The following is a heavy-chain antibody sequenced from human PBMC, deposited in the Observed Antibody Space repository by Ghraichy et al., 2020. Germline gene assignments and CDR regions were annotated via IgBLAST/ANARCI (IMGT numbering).Heavy chain of an antibody. D-gene: IGHD4-23*01. CDR1: GGSISSYY. CDR3: ARHLGGNSEAYYYYGMDV. V-gene: IGHV4-59*08. Sequence: SETLSLTCTVSGGSISSYYWSWIRQPPGKGLEWIGYIYYSGSTNYNPSLKSRVTISVDTSKNQFSLKLSSVTAADTAVYYCARHLGGNSEAYYYYGMDVWGQGTTVTVSS. CDR2: IYYSGST. J-gene: IGHJ6*02.